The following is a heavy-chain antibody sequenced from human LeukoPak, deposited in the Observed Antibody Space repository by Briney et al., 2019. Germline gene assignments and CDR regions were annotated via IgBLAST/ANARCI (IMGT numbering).Heavy chain of an antibody. CDR2: INHSGST. J-gene: IGHJ4*02. V-gene: IGHV4-34*01. CDR3: ARVKYCSGGSCPRPFDY. Sequence: SETLSLTCAVYGGSFSGYYWSWIRQPPGKGLEWIGEINHSGSTNYNPSLKGRVTISVDTSKNQFSLKLSSVTAADTAVYYCARVKYCSGGSCPRPFDYWGQGTLVTVSS. D-gene: IGHD2-15*01. CDR1: GGSFSGYY.